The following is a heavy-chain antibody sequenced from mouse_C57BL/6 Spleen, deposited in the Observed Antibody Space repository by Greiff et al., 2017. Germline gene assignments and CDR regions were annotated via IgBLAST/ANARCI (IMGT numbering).Heavy chain of an antibody. CDR2: INPSNGGT. Sequence: QVQLQQPGTELVKPGASVKLSCKASGYTFTSSWMHWVKQRPGQGLEWIGNINPSNGGTNYNEKFKSKATLTVYKSSSTAYMRRSSLTSEDSAVYYSARSEDDYDFDYWGQGTTLTVSS. CDR3: ARSEDDYDFDY. CDR1: GYTFTSSW. D-gene: IGHD2-4*01. V-gene: IGHV1-53*01. J-gene: IGHJ2*01.